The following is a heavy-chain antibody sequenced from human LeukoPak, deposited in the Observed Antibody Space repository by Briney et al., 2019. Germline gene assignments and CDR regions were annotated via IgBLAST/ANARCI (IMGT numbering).Heavy chain of an antibody. CDR1: GYTFTGYY. CDR3: ARGPYIVATGVLDYYYYYYMDV. Sequence: ASVKVSCKASGYTFTGYYMHWVRQAPGQGLEWMGWINPNSGGTNYAQKFQGRVTMTRDTSISTAYMELSRLRSDDTAVYYCARGPYIVATGVLDYYYYYYMDVWGKGTTVTVSS. CDR2: INPNSGGT. V-gene: IGHV1-2*02. D-gene: IGHD5-12*01. J-gene: IGHJ6*03.